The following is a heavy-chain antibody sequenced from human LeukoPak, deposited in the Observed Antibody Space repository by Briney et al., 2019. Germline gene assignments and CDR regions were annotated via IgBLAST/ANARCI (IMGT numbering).Heavy chain of an antibody. CDR2: INHSGST. Sequence: SETLSLTCAVYGGSFSDYYWSWIRQPPGKGLEWIGEINHSGSTNYNPSLKSRVTISVDTSKNQFSLKLSSVTAADTAVYYCARGREMVRGVYKNYYYYYMDVWGKGTTVTVSS. CDR1: GGSFSDYY. J-gene: IGHJ6*03. CDR3: ARGREMVRGVYKNYYYYYMDV. V-gene: IGHV4-34*01. D-gene: IGHD3-10*01.